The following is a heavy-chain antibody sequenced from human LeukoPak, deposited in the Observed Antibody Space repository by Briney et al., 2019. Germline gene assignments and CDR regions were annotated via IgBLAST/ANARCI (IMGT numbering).Heavy chain of an antibody. J-gene: IGHJ4*02. V-gene: IGHV1-2*02. CDR2: INPNSGGT. D-gene: IGHD4-23*01. CDR1: GYTFTGYY. Sequence: GASVKVSCKASGYTFTGYYMHWVRQAPGQGLEWMGWINPNSGGTNYAQKFQGRVTMTRDTSISTAYMELSSLRSEDTAVYYCARSTTVVTPFDYWGQGTLVTVSS. CDR3: ARSTTVVTPFDY.